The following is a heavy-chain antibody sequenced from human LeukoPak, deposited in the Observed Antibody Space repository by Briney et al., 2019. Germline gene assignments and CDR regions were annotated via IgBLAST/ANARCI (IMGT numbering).Heavy chain of an antibody. CDR2: IKSKTDGGTT. J-gene: IGHJ3*02. V-gene: IGHV3-15*01. Sequence: RAGGSLRLSCAASGFTFSSYGMHWVRQAPGKGLEWVGRIKSKTDGGTTDYAAPVKGRFTISRDDSKNTLYLQMNSLKTEDTAVYYCTTDWDDAFDIWGQGTMVTVSS. CDR1: GFTFSSYG. D-gene: IGHD1-26*01. CDR3: TTDWDDAFDI.